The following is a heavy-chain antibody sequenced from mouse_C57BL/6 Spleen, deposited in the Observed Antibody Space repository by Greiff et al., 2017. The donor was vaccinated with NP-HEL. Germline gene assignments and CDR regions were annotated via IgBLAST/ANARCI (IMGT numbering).Heavy chain of an antibody. D-gene: IGHD1-1*01. Sequence: QVQLQQSGPELVKPGASVKISCKASGYAFSSSWMNWVKQRPGKGLEWIGRIYPGDGDTNYNGKFKGKATLTADKSSSTAYMQLSSLTSEDSAVYFCASGFTTVHPMDYWGQGTSVTVSS. CDR3: ASGFTTVHPMDY. J-gene: IGHJ4*01. V-gene: IGHV1-82*01. CDR1: GYAFSSSW. CDR2: IYPGDGDT.